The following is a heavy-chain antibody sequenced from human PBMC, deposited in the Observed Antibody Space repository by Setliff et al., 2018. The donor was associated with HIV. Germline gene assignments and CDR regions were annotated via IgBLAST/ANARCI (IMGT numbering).Heavy chain of an antibody. CDR1: GGSISSGDYY. D-gene: IGHD6-19*01. V-gene: IGHV4-30-4*08. CDR3: ASGRYSSGWYVR. J-gene: IGHJ4*02. CDR2: IYYSGST. Sequence: SETRSLTCTVSGGSISSGDYYWSWIRQPPGKGLEWIGYIYYSGSTYYNPSLKSRVTISVDTSKNQFSLKLSSVTAADTAVYYCASGRYSSGWYVRWGQGTLVTVSS.